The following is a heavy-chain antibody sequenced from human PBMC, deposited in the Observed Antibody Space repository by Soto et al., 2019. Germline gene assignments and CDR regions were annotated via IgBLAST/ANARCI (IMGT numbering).Heavy chain of an antibody. Sequence: PGGSLRLSCAASGCTFSSYSMNWVHQAPGKGLEWVSYISSSSSTIYYADSVKGRFTISRDNAKNSLYLQMNSLRDEDTAVYYCARESRFLEWLSLNWFDPWGQGTLVTVSS. CDR2: ISSSSSTI. V-gene: IGHV3-48*02. J-gene: IGHJ5*02. CDR3: ARESRFLEWLSLNWFDP. D-gene: IGHD3-3*01. CDR1: GCTFSSYS.